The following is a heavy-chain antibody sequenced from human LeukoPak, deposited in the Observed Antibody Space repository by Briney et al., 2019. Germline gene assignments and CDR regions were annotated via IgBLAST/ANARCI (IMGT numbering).Heavy chain of an antibody. Sequence: PGGSLRLSCAASGFTFSSYWMSWVRQAPGKGLEWLANINLDGTKKYYVDSVNGRFTISRDNARNSLYMQMSSLRAEDTAVYYCARDTADFQGLDIWGQGTKVTVSS. CDR3: ARDTADFQGLDI. D-gene: IGHD3-3*01. V-gene: IGHV3-7*01. J-gene: IGHJ3*02. CDR1: GFTFSSYW. CDR2: INLDGTKK.